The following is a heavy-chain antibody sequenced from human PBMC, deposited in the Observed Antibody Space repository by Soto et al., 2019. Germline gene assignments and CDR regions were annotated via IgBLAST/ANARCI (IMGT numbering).Heavy chain of an antibody. V-gene: IGHV3-23*01. Sequence: GGSLRLSCAASGFTFSSYAMSWVRQAPGKGLEWVSAISGSGGSTYYADSVKGRFTISRDNSKNTLYLQMNSLRAEDTAVYYCAKASYSSSWYLGSFDYWGQGTLVTVSS. CDR1: GFTFSSYA. D-gene: IGHD6-13*01. J-gene: IGHJ4*02. CDR2: ISGSGGST. CDR3: AKASYSSSWYLGSFDY.